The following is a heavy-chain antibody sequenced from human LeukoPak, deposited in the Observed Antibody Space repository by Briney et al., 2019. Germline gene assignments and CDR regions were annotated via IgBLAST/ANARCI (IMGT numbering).Heavy chain of an antibody. J-gene: IGHJ4*02. CDR3: ASLGSGSSRIIDFDY. Sequence: ASVKVSCKASGYTFTSYYMHWVRQAPGQGVEWMGIIDPSGGGTNYAQKFQGRVTMTRDTSTRTVYMELSSLRSEDTAVYYCASLGSGSSRIIDFDYWGQGTLVTVSS. CDR2: IDPSGGGT. V-gene: IGHV1-46*01. D-gene: IGHD3-10*01. CDR1: GYTFTSYY.